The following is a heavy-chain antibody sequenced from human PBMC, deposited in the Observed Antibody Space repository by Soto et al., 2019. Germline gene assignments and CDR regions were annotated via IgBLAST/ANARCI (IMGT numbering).Heavy chain of an antibody. J-gene: IGHJ6*02. CDR1: GFTFSSYS. CDR2: ISSSSSYI. Sequence: GGSLRLSCAASGFTFSSYSMNWVRQAPGKGLEWVSSISSSSSYIYYADSVKGRFTISRDNAKNSLYLQMNSLRAEDTAVYYCARDGIAARDYGMDVWGQGTTVTVSS. V-gene: IGHV3-21*01. CDR3: ARDGIAARDYGMDV. D-gene: IGHD6-6*01.